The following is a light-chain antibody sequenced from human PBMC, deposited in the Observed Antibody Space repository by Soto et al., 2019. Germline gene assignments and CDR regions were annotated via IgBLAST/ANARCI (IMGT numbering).Light chain of an antibody. CDR1: QNVGSN. V-gene: IGKV3D-15*01. J-gene: IGKJ5*01. CDR2: GAS. Sequence: EREMTQSPATLSVSPGERATLSCRASQNVGSNLAWYQQKPGRAPRLLIYGASTRATGIPARFSGSGSVTEFTLTISSLEPEDFVVYYCQQRSNWPPIPFGQGTKLEI. CDR3: QQRSNWPPIP.